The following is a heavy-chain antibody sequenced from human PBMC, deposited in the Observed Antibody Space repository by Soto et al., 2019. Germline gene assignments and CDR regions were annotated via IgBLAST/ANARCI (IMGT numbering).Heavy chain of an antibody. V-gene: IGHV3-23*01. Sequence: GGSLRLSCAASGFTFDSYAMNWVRQAPGKGLEWVSTFSGSGDNTYYADSVKGRFTISRYNSKNMMYLQMSSLRAEDTAVYYCAKNRGLQYYFDYWGQGTLVTVSS. CDR3: AKNRGLQYYFDY. CDR1: GFTFDSYA. J-gene: IGHJ4*02. CDR2: FSGSGDNT.